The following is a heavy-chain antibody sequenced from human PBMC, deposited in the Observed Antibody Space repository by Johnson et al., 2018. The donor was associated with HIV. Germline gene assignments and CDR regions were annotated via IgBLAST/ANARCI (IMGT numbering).Heavy chain of an antibody. CDR2: IFSVGDV. J-gene: IGHJ3*01. Sequence: VQLVESGGGLVQPGRSLRLSCAASGITVGTNYMSWVRQAPGKGLEWVSVIFSVGDVYYADSVKGRFTISSDNSKNMVYLQMNSLRPEDTAVYYCARDGRDLVTRGSFDVWGQGTVVTVSS. D-gene: IGHD3-9*01. CDR3: ARDGRDLVTRGSFDV. V-gene: IGHV3-66*02. CDR1: GITVGTNY.